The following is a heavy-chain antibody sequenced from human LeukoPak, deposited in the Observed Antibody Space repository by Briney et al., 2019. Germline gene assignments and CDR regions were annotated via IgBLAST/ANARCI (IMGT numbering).Heavy chain of an antibody. D-gene: IGHD3-3*01. CDR1: GYTFTGYY. V-gene: IGHV1-2*02. J-gene: IGHJ5*02. CDR3: ARAPRHTTIFERNWFDP. CDR2: INPNSGGT. Sequence: ASVKVSCKASGYTFTGYYMHWVRQAPGQGLEWMGWINPNSGGTTYAQKFQGRVTMTRDTSISTAYMELSRLRSDDTAVYYCARAPRHTTIFERNWFDPWGQGTLVTVSS.